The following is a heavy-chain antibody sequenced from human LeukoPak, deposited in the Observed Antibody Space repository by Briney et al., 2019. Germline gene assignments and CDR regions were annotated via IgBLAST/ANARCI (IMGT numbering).Heavy chain of an antibody. V-gene: IGHV1-2*02. CDR1: GYTFTGYY. CDR2: INPNSGGT. CDR3: ARAPLFVVVPAAIPTYYYYYGMDV. J-gene: IGHJ6*02. Sequence: ASVKVSCKASGYTFTGYYMHWARQAPGQGLEWMGWINPNSGGTNYAQKFQGRVTMTRDTSISTAYMELSRLRSDDTAVYYCARAPLFVVVPAAIPTYYYYYGMDVWGQGTTVTVSS. D-gene: IGHD2-2*02.